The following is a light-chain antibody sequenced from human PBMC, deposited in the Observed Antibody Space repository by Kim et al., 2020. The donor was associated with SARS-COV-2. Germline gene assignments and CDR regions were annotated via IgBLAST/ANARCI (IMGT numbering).Light chain of an antibody. V-gene: IGKV1-39*01. Sequence: DIQMTQSPSSLSASVGDRVTITCRASQSINTYLNWYQQKPEKAPKLLIYAASTLQSEVPSRFSGSGSGTDFTLTISSLQPEDFATYYCQQSYSTLRTFGQGTKVDIK. CDR2: AAS. J-gene: IGKJ1*01. CDR1: QSINTY. CDR3: QQSYSTLRT.